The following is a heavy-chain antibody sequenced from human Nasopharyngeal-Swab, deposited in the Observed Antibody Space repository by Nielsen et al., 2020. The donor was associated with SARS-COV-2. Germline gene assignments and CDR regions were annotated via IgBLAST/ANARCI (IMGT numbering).Heavy chain of an antibody. Sequence: RQAPGKGLEWLSYISNSGSTTYYADSVKGRFTVSRDNARKSLYLQMNSVRAEDKAVYYCARRGDYGDYWGQGTLVTVSS. J-gene: IGHJ4*02. CDR2: ISNSGSTT. CDR3: ARRGDYGDY. V-gene: IGHV3-11*01. D-gene: IGHD4-17*01.